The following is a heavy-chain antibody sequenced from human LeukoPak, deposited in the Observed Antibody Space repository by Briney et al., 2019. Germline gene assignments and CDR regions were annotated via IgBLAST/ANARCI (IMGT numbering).Heavy chain of an antibody. J-gene: IGHJ4*02. Sequence: GGSLRLSCAASGFTFSDHYMDWVRQAPGKGLEWVGRTRNKANSYTTEYAASVKGRFTISRDDSKNSLYLQMNGLKTEDTAVYYCARDTTLAPFDWLLYWDYWGQGTLVTVSS. CDR2: TRNKANSYTT. CDR1: GFTFSDHY. CDR3: ARDTTLAPFDWLLYWDY. D-gene: IGHD3-9*01. V-gene: IGHV3-72*01.